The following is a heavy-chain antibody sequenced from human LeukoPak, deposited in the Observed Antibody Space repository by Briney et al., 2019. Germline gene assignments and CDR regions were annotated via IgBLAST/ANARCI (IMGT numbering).Heavy chain of an antibody. D-gene: IGHD3-22*01. CDR1: GGSISSGDYY. J-gene: IGHJ4*02. V-gene: IGHV4-30-4*01. Sequence: SETLSLTCTVSGGSISSGDYYWSWIRQPPGKGLEWIGYIYYSGSTYCNPSLKSRITMSVDSSKNQFSLNLSSVTAADTAVYYCARKFRYYDSSGYYVDYWGQGNLVTVSS. CDR2: IYYSGST. CDR3: ARKFRYYDSSGYYVDY.